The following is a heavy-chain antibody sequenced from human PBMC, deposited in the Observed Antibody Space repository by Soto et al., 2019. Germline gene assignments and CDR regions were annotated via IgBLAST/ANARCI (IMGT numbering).Heavy chain of an antibody. CDR1: GYTLTDLS. CDR2: FDPEDGET. Sequence: GASVKVSCKVSGYTLTDLSMHWVRQAPGKGLEWMGGFDPEDGETIYAQKFQGRVTMTEDTSTDTPYMEQSSLRTEDTAVYYCATSRYCSGGSCPVYFFDYWGQGTLVTVSS. J-gene: IGHJ4*02. D-gene: IGHD2-15*01. V-gene: IGHV1-24*01. CDR3: ATSRYCSGGSCPVYFFDY.